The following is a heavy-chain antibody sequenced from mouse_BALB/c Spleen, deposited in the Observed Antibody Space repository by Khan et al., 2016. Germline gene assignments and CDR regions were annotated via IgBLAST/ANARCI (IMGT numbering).Heavy chain of an antibody. Sequence: QVQLQQPGAELVKPGASVKLSCKTSGYTFTSYWIQWVKQRPGQGLGWIGEIFPGAGTTYYNEKFKGKATLTIDTSSSTAYMQLRSLTSEDSAVYFCARYYYSLYYAMDYWGQGTSVTVSS. CDR1: GYTFTSYW. D-gene: IGHD1-1*01. CDR3: ARYYYSLYYAMDY. CDR2: IFPGAGTT. V-gene: IGHV1S132*01. J-gene: IGHJ4*01.